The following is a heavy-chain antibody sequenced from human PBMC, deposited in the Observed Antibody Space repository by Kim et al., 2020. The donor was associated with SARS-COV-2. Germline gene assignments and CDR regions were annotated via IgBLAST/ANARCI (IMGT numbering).Heavy chain of an antibody. CDR1: GGTFSSYA. CDR3: ARVRPIYGDYGYYYYYMDV. CDR2: IIPIFGTA. D-gene: IGHD4-17*01. Sequence: SVKVSCKASGGTFSSYAISWVRQAPGQGLEWMGGIIPIFGTANYAQKFQGRVTITADESTSTAYMELSSLRSEDTAVYYCARVRPIYGDYGYYYYYMDVWGKGTTVTVSS. J-gene: IGHJ6*03. V-gene: IGHV1-69*13.